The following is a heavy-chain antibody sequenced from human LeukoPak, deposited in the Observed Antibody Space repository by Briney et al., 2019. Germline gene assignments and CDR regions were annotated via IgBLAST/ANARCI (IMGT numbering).Heavy chain of an antibody. CDR1: GFTFSSYA. D-gene: IGHD1-7*01. V-gene: IGHV3-23*01. Sequence: GGSLRLSCAASGFTFSSYAMNWVRQAPGKGLEWVSIISGSGGSTYYADSGKGRFTISRDNSKNTLYLQMNSLRGEDTAVYYCARVEELYYFDYWGQGTLVTVSS. J-gene: IGHJ4*02. CDR3: ARVEELYYFDY. CDR2: ISGSGGST.